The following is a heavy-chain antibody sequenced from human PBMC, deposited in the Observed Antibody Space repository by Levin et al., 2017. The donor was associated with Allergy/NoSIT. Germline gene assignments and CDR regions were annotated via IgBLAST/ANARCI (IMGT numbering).Heavy chain of an antibody. D-gene: IGHD3-22*01. V-gene: IGHV3-30*04. CDR2: ISYDGSNK. CDR1: GFTFSSYA. J-gene: IGHJ4*02. Sequence: GGSLRLSCAASGFTFSSYAMHWVRQAPGKGLEWVAVISYDGSNKYYADSVKGRFTISRDNSKNTLYLQMNSLRAEDTAVYYCARARDSSGYNRWGYFDYWGQGTLVTVSS. CDR3: ARARDSSGYNRWGYFDY.